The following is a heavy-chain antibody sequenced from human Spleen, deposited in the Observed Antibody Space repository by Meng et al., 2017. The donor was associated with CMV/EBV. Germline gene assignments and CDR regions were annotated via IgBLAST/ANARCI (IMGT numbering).Heavy chain of an antibody. D-gene: IGHD2-2*02. Sequence: GESLKISCAASGFTFSIYSMNWVRQAPGKGLEWVSYISSSSSTIYYADSVKGRFTISRDNAKNSLYLQMNSLRAEDTAVYYCARFEAHIYTDAFDMWGQGTMVTVSS. J-gene: IGHJ3*02. CDR1: GFTFSIYS. CDR3: ARFEAHIYTDAFDM. CDR2: ISSSSSTI. V-gene: IGHV3-48*04.